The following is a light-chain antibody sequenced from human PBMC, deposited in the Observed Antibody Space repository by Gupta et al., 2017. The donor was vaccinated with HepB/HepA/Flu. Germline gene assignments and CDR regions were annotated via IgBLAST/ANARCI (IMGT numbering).Light chain of an antibody. V-gene: IGKV3-11*01. CDR2: DTS. CDR1: QSISSY. CDR3: QQRSKWPFT. Sequence: EIVLTQSPATLSLSPGERATLSCRASQSISSYLAWYQQKPGQAPRLLIYDTSNRATGIPARFSGSGSGTDFTLTITSLEPEDFAVYSCQQRSKWPFTFGPGTKVEIK. J-gene: IGKJ3*01.